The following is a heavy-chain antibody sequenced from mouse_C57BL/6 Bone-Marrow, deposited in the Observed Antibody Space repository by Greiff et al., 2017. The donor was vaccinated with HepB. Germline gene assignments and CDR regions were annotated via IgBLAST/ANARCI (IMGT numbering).Heavy chain of an antibody. CDR3: AKSPYSNYLDY. CDR2: ISIGSSTI. J-gene: IGHJ2*01. Sequence: LVESGGGLVKPGWSLKLSCAASGFTFSDYGMHWVRQAPETGLEWVAYISIGSSTIYFADIVKGRFTISRENAKNIRFLQMTSLRSEDTAMYYCAKSPYSNYLDYWGQGTTLTVSS. CDR1: GFTFSDYG. D-gene: IGHD2-5*01. V-gene: IGHV5-17*01.